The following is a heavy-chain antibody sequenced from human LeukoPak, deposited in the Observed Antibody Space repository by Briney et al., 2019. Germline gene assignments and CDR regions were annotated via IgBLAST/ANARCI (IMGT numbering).Heavy chain of an antibody. CDR1: GGSISSYY. CDR3: ARARRELELPFDY. V-gene: IGHV4-59*01. D-gene: IGHD1-7*01. CDR2: IYYSGST. J-gene: IGHJ4*02. Sequence: PSETLSLTCTVSGGSISSYYWSWIRQPPGKGLEWIGYIYYSGSTNYNPSLKSRVTISVDTSKNQFSLKLSSVTAADTAVYYCARARRELELPFDYWGQGTLVTVSS.